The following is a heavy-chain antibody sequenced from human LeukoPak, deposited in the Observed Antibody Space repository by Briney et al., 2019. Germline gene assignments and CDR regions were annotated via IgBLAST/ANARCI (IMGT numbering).Heavy chain of an antibody. CDR2: SNHSGST. CDR3: ARHGPGPYTAMVYRWFDP. D-gene: IGHD5-18*01. J-gene: IGHJ5*02. CDR1: GGSFSGYY. V-gene: IGHV4-34*01. Sequence: SETLSLTCAVYGGSFSGYYWSWIRQPPGKGLEWIGESNHSGSTNYNPSLKSRVTISVDTSKNQFSLKLSSVTAADTAVYYCARHGPGPYTAMVYRWFDPWGQGTLVTVSS.